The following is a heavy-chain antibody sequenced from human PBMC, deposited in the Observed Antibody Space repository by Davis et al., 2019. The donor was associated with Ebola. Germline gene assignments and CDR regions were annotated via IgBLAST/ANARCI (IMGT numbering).Heavy chain of an antibody. D-gene: IGHD6-19*01. CDR3: ARRSPLYSSGWYGYGMDV. Sequence: SETLSLTCAVSGGSISSGGYSWSWIRQPPGKGLEWIGDISHSGHTYYNPSLRSRLTISVDTSKNHFSLKLSSVTAADTAVYYCARRSPLYSSGWYGYGMDVWGKGTTVTVSS. CDR1: GGSISSGGYS. V-gene: IGHV4-30-2*02. CDR2: ISHSGHT. J-gene: IGHJ6*04.